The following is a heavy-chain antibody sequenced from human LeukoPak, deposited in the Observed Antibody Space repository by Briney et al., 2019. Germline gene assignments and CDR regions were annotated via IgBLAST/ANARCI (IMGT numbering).Heavy chain of an antibody. V-gene: IGHV3-21*01. CDR3: ARAKTSGSYLYDY. CDR2: ISTSSTYI. Sequence: GGSLRLSCAASGFTFSGYWMSWVRQAPEKGLEWVSSISTSSTYIYYADSMKGRFAVSRDNAKKSLYLQMSSLRAEDTAVYYCARAKTSGSYLYDYWGQGTLVTVSS. D-gene: IGHD1-26*01. CDR1: GFTFSGYW. J-gene: IGHJ4*02.